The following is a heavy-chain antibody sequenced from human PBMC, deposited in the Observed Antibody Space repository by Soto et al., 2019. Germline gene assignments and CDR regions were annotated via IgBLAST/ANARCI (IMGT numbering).Heavy chain of an antibody. D-gene: IGHD1-26*01. CDR1: GYTLTELS. Sequence: QVQLVQSGAEVKKPGASVKVSCKVSGYTLTELSMHWVRQAPGNGLEWMGGFDPEDGETIYAQKFQGRVTMTEDTSTETVYMELSRLRYEDTAVYYCATGGLRIVGATTVAFYIWCQGKMVTVSS. CDR2: FDPEDGET. V-gene: IGHV1-24*01. CDR3: ATGGLRIVGATTVAFYI. J-gene: IGHJ3*02.